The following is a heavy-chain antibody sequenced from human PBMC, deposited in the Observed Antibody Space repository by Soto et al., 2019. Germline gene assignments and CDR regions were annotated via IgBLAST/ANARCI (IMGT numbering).Heavy chain of an antibody. Sequence: PSETLSLTCTVSGGSISSGGYYWSWIRQHPGKGLEWIGYIYYSGSTYYNPSLKSRVTISVDTSKNQFSLKLSSVSAADTAVYYCARDVVLGGSGSRAPVYWFDPWGQGTLGTVS. D-gene: IGHD3-10*01. J-gene: IGHJ5*02. V-gene: IGHV4-31*03. CDR1: GGSISSGGYY. CDR2: IYYSGST. CDR3: ARDVVLGGSGSRAPVYWFDP.